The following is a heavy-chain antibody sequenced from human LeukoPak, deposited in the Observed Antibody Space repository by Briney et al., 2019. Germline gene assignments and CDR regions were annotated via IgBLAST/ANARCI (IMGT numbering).Heavy chain of an antibody. J-gene: IGHJ4*02. Sequence: GGSLRLSCAASGFTFSSYGMHWVRQAPGKGLEWVAVIWYDGSNKYYADSVKGRFTISRDNSKHVLYLQMNSLRAEDTAVYYCARVSGSGTYFDYWGQGTLVTVSS. CDR3: ARVSGSGTYFDY. D-gene: IGHD3-10*01. CDR1: GFTFSSYG. V-gene: IGHV3-33*01. CDR2: IWYDGSNK.